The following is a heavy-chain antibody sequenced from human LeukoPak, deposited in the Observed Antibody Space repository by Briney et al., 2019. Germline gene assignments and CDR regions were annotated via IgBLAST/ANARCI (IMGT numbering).Heavy chain of an antibody. D-gene: IGHD6-19*01. Sequence: PSETLSLTCTVSGGSISSYYWSWIRQPPGKGLEWIGYIYHSGSTDYNPSIKSRVTISVDTSKNQFSLKLSSVTAADTAVYYCAVRSGWYRGWGQGTLVTVSA. CDR1: GGSISSYY. V-gene: IGHV4-4*09. J-gene: IGHJ4*02. CDR2: IYHSGST. CDR3: AVRSGWYRG.